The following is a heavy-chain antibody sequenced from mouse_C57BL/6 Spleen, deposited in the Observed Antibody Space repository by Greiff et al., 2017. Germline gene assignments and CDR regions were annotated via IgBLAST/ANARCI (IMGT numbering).Heavy chain of an antibody. CDR3: ARDFLAYYSNYYYAMDY. J-gene: IGHJ4*01. Sequence: EVQLVESGGGLVKPGGSLKLSCAASGFTFSSYAMSWVRQTPEKRLEWVATISDGGSYTYYPDNVKGRFTISRDNAKNNLYLQMSHLKSEDTAMYYCARDFLAYYSNYYYAMDYWGQGTSVTVSS. CDR1: GFTFSSYA. D-gene: IGHD2-5*01. CDR2: ISDGGSYT. V-gene: IGHV5-4*01.